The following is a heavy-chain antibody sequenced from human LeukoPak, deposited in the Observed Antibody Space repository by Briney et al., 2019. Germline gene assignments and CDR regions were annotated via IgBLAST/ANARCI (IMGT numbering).Heavy chain of an antibody. Sequence: GGSLRLSCAASGFTFSSYAMHWVRQAPGKGLEWVAVIWYDGSNKYYADSVKGRFTISRDNSKNTLYLQMNSLRAEDTAVYYCARGFGSRTSYGMDVWGQGTTVTVSS. D-gene: IGHD3-3*01. CDR1: GFTFSSYA. CDR2: IWYDGSNK. J-gene: IGHJ6*02. CDR3: ARGFGSRTSYGMDV. V-gene: IGHV3-33*08.